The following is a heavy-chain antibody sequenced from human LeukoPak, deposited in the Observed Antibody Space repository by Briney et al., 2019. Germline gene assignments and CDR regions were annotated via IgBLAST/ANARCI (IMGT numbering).Heavy chain of an antibody. CDR2: MNPKNGGT. J-gene: IGHJ4*02. V-gene: IGHV1-2*02. CDR3: TRALAF. Sequence: ASVKVSCKASGYTFTGNYIHWLRQAPGQGLEWMGWMNPKNGGTNYALKFQGRVTMTRDTSINTAYLNLSGLRSDDSALYYCTRALAFWGQGTLVTVSS. CDR1: GYTFTGNY.